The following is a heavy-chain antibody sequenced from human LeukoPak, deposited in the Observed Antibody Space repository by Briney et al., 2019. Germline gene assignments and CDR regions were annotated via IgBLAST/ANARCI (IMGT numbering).Heavy chain of an antibody. CDR1: GFTFSSYD. D-gene: IGHD7-27*01. CDR3: AKVWGSAGYVFDI. Sequence: GGSLRLSCAGSGFTFSSYDMSWVRQAPGKGLESVSVVRGSGSDTNYADSVKGRFTISRDNSKNTLYLQMNSLRAEDTAIYYCAKVWGSAGYVFDIWGQGTMVTVSS. CDR2: VRGSGSDT. J-gene: IGHJ3*02. V-gene: IGHV3-23*01.